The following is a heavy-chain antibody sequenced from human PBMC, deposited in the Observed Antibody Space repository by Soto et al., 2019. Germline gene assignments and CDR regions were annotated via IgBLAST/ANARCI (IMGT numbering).Heavy chain of an antibody. V-gene: IGHV4-31*03. CDR2: IYYSGST. CDR3: ARDRFLEWLNHYYGMDV. J-gene: IGHJ6*02. CDR1: GGSISSGGYY. Sequence: TSETLSLTCTVSGGSISSGGYYWSWIRQHPGKGLEWIGYIYYSGSTYYNPSLKSRVTISVDTSKNQFSLKLSSVTAADTAVYYCARDRFLEWLNHYYGMDVWGQGTTVTVSS. D-gene: IGHD3-3*01.